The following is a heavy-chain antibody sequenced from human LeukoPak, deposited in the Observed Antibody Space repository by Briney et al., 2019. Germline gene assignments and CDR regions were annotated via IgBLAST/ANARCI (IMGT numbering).Heavy chain of an antibody. J-gene: IGHJ3*02. CDR1: GFTLGSYW. D-gene: IGHD3-22*01. CDR2: VNTDGSST. V-gene: IGHV3-74*01. Sequence: PGGSLRLSCAVSGFTLGSYWMHWVRQAPGQGLAWVSRVNTDGSSTTYAESVKGRFTISKDNAKNTLYLQMNGLRAEDTAVYYCARELGVGVIGDAFEIWGQGTVVTVSS. CDR3: ARELGVGVIGDAFEI.